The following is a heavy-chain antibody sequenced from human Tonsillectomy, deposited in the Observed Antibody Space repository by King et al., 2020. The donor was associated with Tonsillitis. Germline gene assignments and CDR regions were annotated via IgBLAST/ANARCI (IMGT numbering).Heavy chain of an antibody. Sequence: QLVQSGGGVVQPGRSLRLSCVASGFTFSSYAFHWVRQAPGQGLDWMASISYDGNDEYYADSVKGRFSISRDSSKNTLYLQMNSLRVEGTAVYYCARVKGLYSSPYQEYFNSGARAPWSPSPQ. J-gene: IGHJ1*01. CDR3: ARVKGLYSSPYQEYFN. D-gene: IGHD6-6*01. V-gene: IGHV3-30*04. CDR1: GFTFSSYA. CDR2: ISYDGNDE.